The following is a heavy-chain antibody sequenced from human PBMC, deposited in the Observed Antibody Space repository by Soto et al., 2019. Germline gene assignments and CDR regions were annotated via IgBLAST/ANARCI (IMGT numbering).Heavy chain of an antibody. CDR1: VGSISSSSYY. CDR2: IYYSGST. D-gene: IGHD2-2*01. J-gene: IGHJ5*02. CDR3: ARQYIVVVPAAMLDWFDP. Sequence: QLQLQESGPGLVKPSETLSLTCTVSVGSISSSSYYWGWLRQPPGKGLEWIGSIYYSGSTYYNPSLNSRVTISVDTSKNQFSLKLSSVTAADTAVYYCARQYIVVVPAAMLDWFDPWGQGTLVTVSS. V-gene: IGHV4-39*01.